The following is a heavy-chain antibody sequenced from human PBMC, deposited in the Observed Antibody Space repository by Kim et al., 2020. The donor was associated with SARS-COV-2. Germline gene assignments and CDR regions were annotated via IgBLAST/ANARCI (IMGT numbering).Heavy chain of an antibody. D-gene: IGHD6-6*01. Sequence: LKSRVTISVDTSKNQFSLKLSSVTAADTAVYYCARLESSSSATKIDLFDYWGQGTLVTVSS. CDR3: ARLESSSSATKIDLFDY. V-gene: IGHV4-39*01. J-gene: IGHJ4*02.